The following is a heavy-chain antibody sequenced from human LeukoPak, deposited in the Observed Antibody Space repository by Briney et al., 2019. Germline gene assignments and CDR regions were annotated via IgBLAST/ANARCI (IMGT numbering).Heavy chain of an antibody. D-gene: IGHD3-16*01. J-gene: IGHJ4*02. Sequence: GGSLRLSCAASGFTFSNYWMHWVRQAPGKGLMWAARISYDGSSADHADSVKGRFTISRDNAKNTLYLQMSSLRVEDTGVYYCARRRTIGDYDYWGQGTLVTVSS. V-gene: IGHV3-74*01. CDR2: ISYDGSSA. CDR1: GFTFSNYW. CDR3: ARRRTIGDYDY.